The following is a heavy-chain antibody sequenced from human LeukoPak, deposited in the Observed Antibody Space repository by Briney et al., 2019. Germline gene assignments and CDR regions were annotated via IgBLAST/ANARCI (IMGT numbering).Heavy chain of an antibody. Sequence: SETLSLTCIVSGGSASISSFYWSWIRQPPGTGLEWIGSIYYSGSTYYNPSLKSRVTISVDTSKNQFSLKLSSVTAADTAVYYCARVSRRWLQLAYWGQGTLVTVSS. CDR2: IYYSGST. V-gene: IGHV4-39*01. CDR1: GGSASISSFY. J-gene: IGHJ4*02. CDR3: ARVSRRWLQLAY. D-gene: IGHD5-24*01.